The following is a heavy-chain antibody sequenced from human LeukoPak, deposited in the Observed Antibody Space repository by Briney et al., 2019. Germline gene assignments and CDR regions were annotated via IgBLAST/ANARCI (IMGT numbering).Heavy chain of an antibody. J-gene: IGHJ4*02. Sequence: GGSLRLSCAASGFTFSSYAMHWVRQAPGKGLEWVAVISYDGSNKYYADSVKGRFTISRDNSKNTLYLQMNSLRAEDTAVYYCARGSSSSSTRVVDYWGQGTLVTVSS. CDR1: GFTFSSYA. CDR3: ARGSSSSSTRVVDY. D-gene: IGHD6-13*01. CDR2: ISYDGSNK. V-gene: IGHV3-30-3*01.